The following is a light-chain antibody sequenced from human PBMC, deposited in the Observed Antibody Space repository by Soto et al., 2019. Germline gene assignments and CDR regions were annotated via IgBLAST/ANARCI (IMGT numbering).Light chain of an antibody. CDR2: GAS. Sequence: EIVMTQSPATLSVSPGERVTPSCRASQSVSGHLAWYQQKPGQAPRLIISGASFRATGIPARFSGSGSGTEFTLTISSLQSEDFAVYYCHQYHYWWTFGQGTKVDIK. V-gene: IGKV3-15*01. CDR3: HQYHYWWT. J-gene: IGKJ1*01. CDR1: QSVSGH.